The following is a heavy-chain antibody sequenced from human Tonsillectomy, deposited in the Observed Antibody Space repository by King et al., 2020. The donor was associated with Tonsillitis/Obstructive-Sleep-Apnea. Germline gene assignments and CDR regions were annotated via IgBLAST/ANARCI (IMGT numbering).Heavy chain of an antibody. V-gene: IGHV3-7*04. CDR1: GFTFRSYW. CDR3: SRDHILDY. D-gene: IGHD2-21*01. J-gene: IGHJ4*02. Sequence: VQLVESGGGLVQPGGSLRVSCEASGFTFRSYWMNWVRQAPGRGLEWVATIKHDGSEKFYVDSVKGRFTISRDNARNSLYLQMNSLRVEDTAVYYCSRDHILDYWGQGTLVTVSS. CDR2: IKHDGSEK.